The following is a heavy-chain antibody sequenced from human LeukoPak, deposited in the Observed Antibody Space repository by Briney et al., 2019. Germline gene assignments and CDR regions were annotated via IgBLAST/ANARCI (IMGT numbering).Heavy chain of an antibody. V-gene: IGHV4-34*01. J-gene: IGHJ4*02. Sequence: PSETLSLTCAVYGGSFSGYYWSWIRQPPGKGLERIGEINHSGSTNYNPSLKSRVTISVDTSKNQFSLKLSSVTAADTAVYYCARTSTAARCFDYWGQGTLVTVSS. CDR2: INHSGST. CDR1: GGSFSGYY. D-gene: IGHD6-13*01. CDR3: ARTSTAARCFDY.